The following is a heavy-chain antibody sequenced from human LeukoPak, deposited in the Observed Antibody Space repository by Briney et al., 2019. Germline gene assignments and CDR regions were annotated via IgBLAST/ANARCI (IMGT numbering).Heavy chain of an antibody. Sequence: ASVKVSCKASGYTFTSYGISWVRQGPGQGLEWMGWMNPNSGNTGYAQKFQGRVTITRNTSISTAYMELSSLRSEDTAVYYCARTYYYDSSGSPNWFDPWGQGTLVTVSS. V-gene: IGHV1-8*03. D-gene: IGHD3-22*01. CDR3: ARTYYYDSSGSPNWFDP. CDR1: GYTFTSYG. J-gene: IGHJ5*02. CDR2: MNPNSGNT.